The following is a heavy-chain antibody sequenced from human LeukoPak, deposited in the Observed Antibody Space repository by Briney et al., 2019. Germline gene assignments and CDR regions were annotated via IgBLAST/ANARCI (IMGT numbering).Heavy chain of an antibody. V-gene: IGHV3-9*01. CDR1: GFTFDDYA. D-gene: IGHD2-2*01. CDR2: ISWNSGSI. J-gene: IGHJ4*02. Sequence: PGGSLRLSCAASGFTFDDYAMHWVRQAPGKGLEWVSGISWNSGSIGYADSVKGRFTISRDNAKNSLYLQMNSLRAEDTAVYYCARGLTPLGYCSSTSCYQPFDYWGQGTLVTVSS. CDR3: ARGLTPLGYCSSTSCYQPFDY.